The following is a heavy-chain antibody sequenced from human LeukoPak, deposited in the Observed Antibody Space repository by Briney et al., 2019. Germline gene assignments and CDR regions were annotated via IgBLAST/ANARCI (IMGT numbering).Heavy chain of an antibody. J-gene: IGHJ4*02. CDR2: ISGSGGST. CDR1: GFTVSSTY. Sequence: GGSLRLSCAASGFTVSSTYLNWVRQAPGKGLEWVSAISGSGGSTYYADSVKGRFTISRDNSKNTLYLQMNSLRAEDTAVYYCARWEDGELLTYWGQGTLVTVSS. CDR3: ARWEDGELLTY. D-gene: IGHD3-10*01. V-gene: IGHV3-23*01.